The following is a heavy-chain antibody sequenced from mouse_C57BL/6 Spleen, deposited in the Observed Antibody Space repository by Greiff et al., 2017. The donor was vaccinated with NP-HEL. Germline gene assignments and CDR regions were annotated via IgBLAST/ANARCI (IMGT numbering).Heavy chain of an antibody. CDR2: ISYDGSN. CDR1: GYSFTSGYY. J-gene: IGHJ1*03. CDR3: ASHYYGSSYDWYFDV. D-gene: IGHD1-1*01. Sequence: ESGPGLVKPSQSLSLSCSVSGYSFTSGYYWNGLRQFPGNQLEWMGYISYDGSNNYNPSLKNRISITRDKSKNQLFLQLNSVTTEDTATDSGASHYYGSSYDWYFDVWGTGTTVTVSS. V-gene: IGHV3-6*01.